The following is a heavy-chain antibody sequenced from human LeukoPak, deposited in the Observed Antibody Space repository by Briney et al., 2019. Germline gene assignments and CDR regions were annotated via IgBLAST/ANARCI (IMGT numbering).Heavy chain of an antibody. J-gene: IGHJ2*01. D-gene: IGHD3-3*01. CDR1: GFTFSPYV. Sequence: GGSLRLSCAASGFTFSPYVMNWVRQAPGKGLEWVSSIDGTSSFIYYADSVKGRFTISRDNDNDSLYLQMNSLRAEDTAIYFCARDRSGPRHDDWYFDLWGRGTPVTVSS. CDR3: ARDRSGPRHDDWYFDL. CDR2: IDGTSSFI. V-gene: IGHV3-21*01.